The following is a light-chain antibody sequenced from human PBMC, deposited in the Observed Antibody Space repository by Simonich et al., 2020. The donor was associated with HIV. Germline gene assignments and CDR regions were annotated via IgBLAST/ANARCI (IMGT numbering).Light chain of an antibody. V-gene: IGKV3-11*01. CDR3: QQYGSFMYT. Sequence: EIVLTQSPATLSLSPGERATLSCRASQSVSSYLAWYQQKPGQAPRLLIYDASNRATGIPARFSGSGSGTDFTLTISSLEPEDFAVYYCQQYGSFMYTFGQGTKLEIK. CDR1: QSVSSY. J-gene: IGKJ2*01. CDR2: DAS.